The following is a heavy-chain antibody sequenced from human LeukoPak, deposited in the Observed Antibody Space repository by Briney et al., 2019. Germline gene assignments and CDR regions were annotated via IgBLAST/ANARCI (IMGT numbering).Heavy chain of an antibody. J-gene: IGHJ4*02. CDR3: AKRHCSGGSCYSRYYYDSSGYYSFDY. V-gene: IGHV3-23*01. CDR2: ISGSGGST. Sequence: PGGSLRLSCAASGFTFSSYAMSWVRQAPGKGLEWVSAISGSGGSTYYADSVKGRFTISRDNSKNTLYLQMNSLRAEDTAVYYCAKRHCSGGSCYSRYYYDSSGYYSFDYWGQGTLVTVSS. CDR1: GFTFSSYA. D-gene: IGHD3-22*01.